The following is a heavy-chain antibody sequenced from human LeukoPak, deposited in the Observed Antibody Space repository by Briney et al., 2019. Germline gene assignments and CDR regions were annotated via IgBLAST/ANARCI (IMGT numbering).Heavy chain of an antibody. J-gene: IGHJ4*02. D-gene: IGHD1-26*01. CDR1: GFTFSSNW. CDR2: INEDGSTT. V-gene: IGHV3-74*01. CDR3: VRDLGGRSGH. Sequence: GGSLRLSCAASGFTFSSNWMHWVRQAPGKGLLWVSRINEDGSTTNYADSVKGRSTIFRDNAKNTLYLQMNSLRAEDTAVYYCVRDLGGRSGHWGQGTLVTVSS.